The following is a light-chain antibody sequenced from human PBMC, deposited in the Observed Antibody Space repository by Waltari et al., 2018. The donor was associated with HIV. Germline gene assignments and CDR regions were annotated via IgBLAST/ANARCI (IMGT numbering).Light chain of an antibody. J-gene: IGKJ1*01. CDR3: QEYSGYFRT. CDR2: KAS. CDR1: QSISNW. V-gene: IGKV1-5*03. Sequence: DIQMTQSPSTLSASVGDRVTITCRASQSISNWLAWYQQKPGKAPKLLNYKASRLESGVPSRFSGSGSGTEYTLTISSLQPDDFATYYCQEYSGYFRTFGQGTKVEIK.